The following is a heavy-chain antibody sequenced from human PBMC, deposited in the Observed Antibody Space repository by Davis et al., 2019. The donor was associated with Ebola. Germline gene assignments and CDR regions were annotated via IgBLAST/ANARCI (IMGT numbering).Heavy chain of an antibody. CDR1: GYTFTGHY. D-gene: IGHD6-19*01. J-gene: IGHJ5*02. CDR3: ARDWGDNRQWLGRWGWFDP. Sequence: ASVKVSCKASGYTFTGHYMHWVRQAPGQGLEWMGRINPNSGGTNYAQKFQGRVTMTRDTSISTAYMELSRLRSDDTAVYYCARDWGDNRQWLGRWGWFDPWGQGTLVTVSS. V-gene: IGHV1-2*06. CDR2: INPNSGGT.